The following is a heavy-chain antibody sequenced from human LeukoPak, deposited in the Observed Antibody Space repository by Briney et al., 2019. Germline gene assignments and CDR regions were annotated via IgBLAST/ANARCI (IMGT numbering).Heavy chain of an antibody. CDR1: GRTFTNYA. Sequence: ASVKVSCKASGRTFTNYAISWVRQAPGQGLEWMGGIIPIFGTPNYAQKFQGRVTIAADESTSTTYMELSSLTSEDAAVYYCGSTGRGYSGYDTNYYYLYGMDVWGQGTTVTVSS. V-gene: IGHV1-69*13. CDR3: GSTGRGYSGYDTNYYYLYGMDV. J-gene: IGHJ6*02. CDR2: IIPIFGTP. D-gene: IGHD5-12*01.